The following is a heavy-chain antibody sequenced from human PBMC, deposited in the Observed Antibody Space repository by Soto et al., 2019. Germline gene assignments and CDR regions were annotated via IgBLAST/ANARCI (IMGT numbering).Heavy chain of an antibody. V-gene: IGHV1-18*04. Sequence: SVKVSCEASGYTFTSYGISWVRQAPGQRLEWMGWISAYNGNTNYAQKLQGRVTMTTDTSTSTAYMELRSLRSDDTAVYYCARTYYDSPDFDYWGQGTLVTVSS. D-gene: IGHD3-22*01. CDR2: ISAYNGNT. J-gene: IGHJ4*02. CDR3: ARTYYDSPDFDY. CDR1: GYTFTSYG.